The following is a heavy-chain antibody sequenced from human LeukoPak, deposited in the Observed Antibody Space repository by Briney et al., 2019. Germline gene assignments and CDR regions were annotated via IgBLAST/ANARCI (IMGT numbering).Heavy chain of an antibody. Sequence: SETLSLTCAVYGGSFSGYYWSWIRQPPGKGLEWIGEINHSGSANYNPSLKSRVTISVDTSKNQFSLKLSSVTAADTAVYYCARRRWWLVYFDYWGQGTLVTVPS. J-gene: IGHJ4*02. CDR2: INHSGSA. CDR3: ARRRWWLVYFDY. V-gene: IGHV4-34*01. D-gene: IGHD6-19*01. CDR1: GGSFSGYY.